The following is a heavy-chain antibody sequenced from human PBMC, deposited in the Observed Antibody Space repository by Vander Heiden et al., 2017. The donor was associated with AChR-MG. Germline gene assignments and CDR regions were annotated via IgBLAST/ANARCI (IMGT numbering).Heavy chain of an antibody. CDR1: GYTFTSYD. J-gene: IGHJ3*02. D-gene: IGHD1-20*01. Sequence: QVQLVQSGAEVKKPGASVKVSCKASGYTFTSYDINWVRQATGQGLEWMGWMNPNSGNTGYEQKFQGRVTMTRNTSISTAYMELSSLRSEDTAVYYCARGPLITGTTADAFDIWGQGTMVTVSS. CDR2: MNPNSGNT. CDR3: ARGPLITGTTADAFDI. V-gene: IGHV1-8*01.